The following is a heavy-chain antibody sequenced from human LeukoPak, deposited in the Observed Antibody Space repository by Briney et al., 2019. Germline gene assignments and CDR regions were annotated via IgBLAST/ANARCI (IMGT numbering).Heavy chain of an antibody. J-gene: IGHJ4*02. D-gene: IGHD3-22*01. CDR1: GFTISTYS. V-gene: IGHV3-48*04. CDR3: ARDPTGGYSDY. CDR2: ISSSSSTI. Sequence: GGSLRLSCAASGFTISTYSMNWVRQPPGKGLEWVSYISSSSSTIYYADSVKGRFTISRDNAKNSLYLQMNSLRAEDTAVYYCARDPTGGYSDYWGQGTLVAVSS.